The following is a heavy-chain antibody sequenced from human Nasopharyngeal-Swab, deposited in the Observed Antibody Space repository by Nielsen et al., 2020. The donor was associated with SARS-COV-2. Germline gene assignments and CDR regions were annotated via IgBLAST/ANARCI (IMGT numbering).Heavy chain of an antibody. CDR3: ASQDGGSYWVGDAFDI. CDR1: GYSDTSYG. J-gene: IGHJ3*02. V-gene: IGHV1-18*01. CDR2: ISVYSGNT. Sequence: ASVKVSCKASGYSDTSYGVSWVRQAPGQGLEWMGWISVYSGNTKYAQKLQGRVTMTTDTSTSTAYMELRSLRSDDTAVYYCASQDGGSYWVGDAFDIWGQGTMVTVSS. D-gene: IGHD1-26*01.